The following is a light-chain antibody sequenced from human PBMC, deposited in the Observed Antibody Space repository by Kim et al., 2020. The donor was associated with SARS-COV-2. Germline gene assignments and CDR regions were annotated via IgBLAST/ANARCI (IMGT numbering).Light chain of an antibody. CDR1: QNITNY. J-gene: IGKJ1*01. CDR2: TAS. Sequence: ASVGDRVTITCRASQNITNYLNWYVQKPGKAPNLLIHTASNLPSGVPSGFSGSASGTDFTLTIYSLQPEYFATYYCQQTFSVPRTFGQGTKVDIK. V-gene: IGKV1-39*01. CDR3: QQTFSVPRT.